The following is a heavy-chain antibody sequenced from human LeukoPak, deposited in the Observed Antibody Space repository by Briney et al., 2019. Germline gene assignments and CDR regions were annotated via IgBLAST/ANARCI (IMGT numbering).Heavy chain of an antibody. V-gene: IGHV1-69*05. J-gene: IGHJ6*03. CDR2: IIPIFGTA. Sequence: SVKVSCKASGYTFTSYGISWVRQAPGQGLEWMGGIIPIFGTANYAQKFQGRVTITTDESTSTAYMELSSLRSEDTAVYYCASIVVVPAATSYYYYYMDVWGKGTTVTVSS. D-gene: IGHD2-2*01. CDR3: ASIVVVPAATSYYYYYMDV. CDR1: GYTFTSYG.